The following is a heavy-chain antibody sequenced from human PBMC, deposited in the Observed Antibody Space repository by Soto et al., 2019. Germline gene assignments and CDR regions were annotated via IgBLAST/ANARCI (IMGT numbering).Heavy chain of an antibody. Sequence: EVQLLESGGGLVQPGGSLRLSCAVSGFTFSSYAMSWVHQAPGKGLEWVSGISGGGGATYYADSVKGRFTISRDNSRNTLFLQMNSLRAEDTAVYYCAKDWGHINWGQGTLVTVSS. D-gene: IGHD3-16*01. CDR3: AKDWGHIN. CDR2: ISGGGGAT. V-gene: IGHV3-23*01. J-gene: IGHJ4*02. CDR1: GFTFSSYA.